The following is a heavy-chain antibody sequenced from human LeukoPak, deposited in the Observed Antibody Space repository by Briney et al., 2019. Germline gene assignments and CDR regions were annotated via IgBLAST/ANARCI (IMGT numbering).Heavy chain of an antibody. J-gene: IGHJ3*02. CDR2: IIPTLDVA. D-gene: IGHD3-16*02. CDR1: GGTFSSYA. Sequence: SVKVSCKASGGTFSSYAISWVRQAPGQGLEWMGRIIPTLDVANFAQKFKGRVTITADKSTNTAHLELSSLRSEDTAVYYCTREGVYSPDPSSYHRHAFDIWGKGTVVIVSS. V-gene: IGHV1-69*04. CDR3: TREGVYSPDPSSYHRHAFDI.